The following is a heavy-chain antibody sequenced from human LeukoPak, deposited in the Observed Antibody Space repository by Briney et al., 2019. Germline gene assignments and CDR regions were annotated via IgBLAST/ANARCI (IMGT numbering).Heavy chain of an antibody. CDR1: GYTFTSYA. CDR2: INAGNGNT. V-gene: IGHV1-3*01. J-gene: IGHJ4*02. D-gene: IGHD2-2*01. CDR3: AIVVVPAAPFDY. Sequence: AASVKVSCKASGYTFTSYAMHWVRQAPGQRLEWMGWINAGNGNTKYSQKFQGRVTITRDTSASTAYMELSSLRSEDTAVYYCAIVVVPAAPFDYWGQGTLVTVSS.